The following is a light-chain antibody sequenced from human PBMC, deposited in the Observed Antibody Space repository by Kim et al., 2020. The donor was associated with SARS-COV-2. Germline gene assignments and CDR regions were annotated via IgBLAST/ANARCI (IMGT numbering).Light chain of an antibody. V-gene: IGKV1-39*01. CDR1: QDISQY. J-gene: IGKJ2*01. CDR3: QQSYSNPKYT. CDR2: AAS. Sequence: ASVGDPVTITCRASQDISQYLNWYQQKPGHAPKFLIFAASNLRSGVPSRFSGGGSGTDFTLTISNLQPEDFATYFCQQSYSNPKYTFGQGTKLEI.